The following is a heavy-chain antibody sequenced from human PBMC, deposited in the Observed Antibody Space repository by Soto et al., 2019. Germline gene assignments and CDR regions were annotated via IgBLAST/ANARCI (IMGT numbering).Heavy chain of an antibody. Sequence: GSSLKISCKVSVYNFAGYWIAWVREMPGKGLELRGIIYPSDSDTRYRPSFQGQVTISADKSISSAYLQWSSLRASDTAMYDCARGGVSTRTFDYWGQGTPVTVSS. CDR2: IYPSDSDT. J-gene: IGHJ4*02. D-gene: IGHD3-3*01. CDR1: VYNFAGYW. CDR3: ARGGVSTRTFDY. V-gene: IGHV5-51*01.